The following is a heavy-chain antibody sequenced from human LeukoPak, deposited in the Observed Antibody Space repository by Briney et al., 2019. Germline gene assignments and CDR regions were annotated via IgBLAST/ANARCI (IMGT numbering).Heavy chain of an antibody. CDR3: ARVRGGMVRGVIDY. CDR2: ISSSSSYI. CDR1: GFTFSSYS. V-gene: IGHV3-21*01. D-gene: IGHD3-10*01. J-gene: IGHJ4*02. Sequence: GGSLRLSCAASGFTFSSYSMSWVRQAPGKGLEWVSSISSSSSYIYYADSVKGRFTISRDNAGNSLYLQMNSLRAEDTAVYYCARVRGGMVRGVIDYWGQGTLVTVSS.